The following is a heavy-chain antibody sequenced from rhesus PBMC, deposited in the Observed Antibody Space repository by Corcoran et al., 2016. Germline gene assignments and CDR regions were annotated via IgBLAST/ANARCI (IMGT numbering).Heavy chain of an antibody. V-gene: IGHV4-122*02. CDR3: AREFDQRLAY. CDR1: GGSISSSYYY. J-gene: IGHJ4*01. CDR2: ISYSGST. Sequence: QVQLQESGPGLVTPSENLSLTCAVSGGSISSSYYYWSWLRQAPGKGMEWIGYISYSGSTSYNPSLKSRVTISRDTSKNQFSLKLNSVTAADTAVYYCAREFDQRLAYWGQGVLVTVSS. D-gene: IGHD6-31*01.